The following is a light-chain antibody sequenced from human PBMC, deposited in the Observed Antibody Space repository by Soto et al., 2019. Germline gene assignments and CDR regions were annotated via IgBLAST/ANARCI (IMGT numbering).Light chain of an antibody. Sequence: DVVMTQSPLSLPVTLGQPASISCRSSQSLVSTDGNTYLNWFHHRPGQAPRRLIYKVSIRNSGVPDRFSGSGSGTDFTLKISRVEAEDVGFYYCMQGTLRPPTFGQGTKVEIK. CDR1: QSLVSTDGNTY. V-gene: IGKV2-30*01. CDR2: KVS. J-gene: IGKJ1*01. CDR3: MQGTLRPPT.